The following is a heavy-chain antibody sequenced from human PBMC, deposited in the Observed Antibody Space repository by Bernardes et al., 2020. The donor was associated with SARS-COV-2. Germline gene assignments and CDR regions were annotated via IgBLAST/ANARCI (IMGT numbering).Heavy chain of an antibody. V-gene: IGHV3-9*01. J-gene: IGHJ4*02. CDR2: INWNSGHM. CDR3: VKGLYYGAGTYNYFTY. D-gene: IGHD3-10*01. Sequence: GGSLRLSCAASGFIFRDYAMHWVRQVPGKGLEWVSSINWNSGHMLYADSVKGRFIISRDNAKMSLFLQMNSLRPEDTALYYCVKGLYYGAGTYNYFTYWGQGAQVTVSS. CDR1: GFIFRDYA.